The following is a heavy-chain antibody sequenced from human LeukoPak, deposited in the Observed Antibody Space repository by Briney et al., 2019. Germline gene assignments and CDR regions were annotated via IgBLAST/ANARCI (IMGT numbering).Heavy chain of an antibody. D-gene: IGHD3-22*01. V-gene: IGHV1-18*01. CDR1: GYTFTSYG. CDR2: ISAYNGNT. CDR3: ARALYYYDSSGYSDY. Sequence: WASVNVSCKASGYTFTSYGISWVRQAPGQGLEWMGWISAYNGNTNYAQKLQGRVTMTTDTSTSTAYMELRSLRSDDTAVYYCARALYYYDSSGYSDYWGQGTLVTVSS. J-gene: IGHJ4*02.